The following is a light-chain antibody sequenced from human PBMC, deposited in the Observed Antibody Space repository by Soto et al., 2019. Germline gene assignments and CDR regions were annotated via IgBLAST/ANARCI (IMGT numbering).Light chain of an antibody. Sequence: QSVLTQSPSASASLGASVRLTCTLSSGHSTYSIAWHQQQPEKGPRFLMNLNSDGSLSKGDGIPDRFSGSTSGAERYLTISSLQSEDEADYYSQTWGPGFRVFGGGTKVTVL. V-gene: IGLV4-69*01. CDR3: QTWGPGFRV. J-gene: IGLJ2*01. CDR1: SGHSTYS. CDR2: LNSDGSL.